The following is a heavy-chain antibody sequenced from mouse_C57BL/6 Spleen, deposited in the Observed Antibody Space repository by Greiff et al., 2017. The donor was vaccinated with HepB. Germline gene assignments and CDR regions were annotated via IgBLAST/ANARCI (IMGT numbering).Heavy chain of an antibody. J-gene: IGHJ4*01. D-gene: IGHD2-4*01. CDR3: ARSKDDYDDVAMDY. CDR2: IHPNSGST. Sequence: QVQLQQPGAELVKPGASVKLSCKASGYTFTSYWMHWVKQRPGQGLEWIGMIHPNSGSTNYNEKFKSKATLTVDKSSSTAYMQLSSLTSEDSAVYYCARSKDDYDDVAMDYWGQGTSVTVSS. V-gene: IGHV1-64*01. CDR1: GYTFTSYW.